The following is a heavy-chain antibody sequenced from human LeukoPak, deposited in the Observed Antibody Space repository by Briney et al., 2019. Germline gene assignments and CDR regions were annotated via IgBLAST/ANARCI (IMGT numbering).Heavy chain of an antibody. CDR3: ARDFPMDV. V-gene: IGHV3-30*04. CDR2: ISYDGSNK. J-gene: IGHJ6*04. CDR1: GFTFSSYA. Sequence: PGRSLRLSCAASGFTFSSYAMHGVRKAPGKGLEWVAVISYDGSNKYYADSVKGRFTIYRDNSKNTLYLQMNSLRAEDTAVYYCARDFPMDVWGKGTTVTVSS.